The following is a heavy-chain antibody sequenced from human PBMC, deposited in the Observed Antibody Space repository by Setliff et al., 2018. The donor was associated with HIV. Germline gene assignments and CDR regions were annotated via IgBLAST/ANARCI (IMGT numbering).Heavy chain of an antibody. Sequence: SETLSLTCTVFGEFVSSGGNYWGWVRQLPGKALEWIGYIYYSGETYYSPSLKSRVTISLDTSQSQFSLSLTSVTAADTAVYYCARHSDFWSEDGSGFPGPPSFWGQGTLVTV. D-gene: IGHD3-3*01. CDR1: GEFVSSGGNY. J-gene: IGHJ4*02. CDR2: IYYSGET. V-gene: IGHV4-31*03. CDR3: ARHSDFWSEDGSGFPGPPSF.